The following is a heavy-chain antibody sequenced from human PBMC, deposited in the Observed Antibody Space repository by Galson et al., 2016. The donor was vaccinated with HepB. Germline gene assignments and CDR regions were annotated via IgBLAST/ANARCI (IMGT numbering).Heavy chain of an antibody. CDR3: AKDKSGGSRHYLGYYYYYAMDV. Sequence: SLRLSCAASGFIFSSYGMHWVRQAPGKGLEWVAVTSYDGINKYYADSVKGRFTISRDNSKNTLYLQMNSLRPEDPAVYSCAKDKSGGSRHYLGYYYYYAMDVWGQGTTVSVSS. V-gene: IGHV3-30*18. CDR2: TSYDGINK. CDR1: GFIFSSYG. D-gene: IGHD2-15*01. J-gene: IGHJ6*02.